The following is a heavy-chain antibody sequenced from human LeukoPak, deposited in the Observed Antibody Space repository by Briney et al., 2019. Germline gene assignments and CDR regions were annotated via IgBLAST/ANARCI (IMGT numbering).Heavy chain of an antibody. V-gene: IGHV4-61*01. CDR3: ARDGSSSEGFDY. Sequence: SETLSLTCTVSGGSVSSRRYYWTWIRQPPRKGLEWIGYIYYSGSTNYNPSLKSRLTISLDTSKNQFPLKLSSVTAADTAVYYCARDGSSSEGFDYWGQGTLVTVSS. J-gene: IGHJ4*02. D-gene: IGHD6-6*01. CDR2: IYYSGST. CDR1: GGSVSSRRYY.